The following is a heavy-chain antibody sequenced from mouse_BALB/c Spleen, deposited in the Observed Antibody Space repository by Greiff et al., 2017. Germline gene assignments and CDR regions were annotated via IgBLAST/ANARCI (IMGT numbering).Heavy chain of an antibody. CDR2: ISSGGST. Sequence: EVKLMESGGGLVKPGGSLKLSCAASGFTFSSYAMSWVRQTPEKRLEWVASISSGGSTYYPDSVKGRFTISRDNARNILYLQMSSLRSEDTAMYYCARGPDGYYFDYWGQGTTLTVSS. J-gene: IGHJ2*01. V-gene: IGHV5-6-5*01. D-gene: IGHD2-3*01. CDR3: ARGPDGYYFDY. CDR1: GFTFSSYA.